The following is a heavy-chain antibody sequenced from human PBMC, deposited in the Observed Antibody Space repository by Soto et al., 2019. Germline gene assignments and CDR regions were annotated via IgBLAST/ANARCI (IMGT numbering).Heavy chain of an antibody. CDR1: GFTFARYS. V-gene: IGHV3-21*06. CDR2: ISSTTNYI. Sequence: GGSLRLSCAASGFTFARYSMNWVRQAPGKGLEWVSSISSTTNYIYYGDSMKGRFTISRDNAKNSLYLEMNSLRAEDTAVYYCARESEDLTSNFDYWGQGTLVTVSS. J-gene: IGHJ4*02. CDR3: ARESEDLTSNFDY.